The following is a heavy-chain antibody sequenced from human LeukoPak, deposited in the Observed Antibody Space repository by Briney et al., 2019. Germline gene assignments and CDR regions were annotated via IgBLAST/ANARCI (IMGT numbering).Heavy chain of an antibody. V-gene: IGHV3-23*01. D-gene: IGHD3-22*01. CDR2: ISGTGHST. CDR3: ATKLGSGYEYVY. Sequence: GGSLRLSCAASGFIFGNYAMSWVRQAPGKGLEWVSAISGTGHSTYYAGSVKGRFAISRDNSKNTLYLQMNSLRADDTAVFYCATKLGSGYEYVYWGQGTLLSPSS. J-gene: IGHJ4*02. CDR1: GFIFGNYA.